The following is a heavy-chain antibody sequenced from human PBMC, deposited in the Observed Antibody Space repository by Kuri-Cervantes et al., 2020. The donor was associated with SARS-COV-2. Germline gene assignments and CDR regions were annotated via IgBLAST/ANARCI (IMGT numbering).Heavy chain of an antibody. V-gene: IGHV3-9*01. CDR1: RLTYNEYA. J-gene: IGHJ4*02. CDR3: AKDIDTASVVVPAAINFDY. D-gene: IGHD2-2*02. Sequence: SRLTYNEYAMHWVRQAAGKGLAWVSGFSWNSGSIGYADSVKGRFTISRDNAKNSLYLQMNSLRAEDTALDYCAKDIDTASVVVPAAINFDYWGQGTLVTVSS. CDR2: FSWNSGSI.